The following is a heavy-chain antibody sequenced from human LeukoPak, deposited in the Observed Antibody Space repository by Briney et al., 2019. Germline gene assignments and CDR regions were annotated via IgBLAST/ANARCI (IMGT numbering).Heavy chain of an antibody. V-gene: IGHV4-34*01. Sequence: SETLSLTCAVYGGSFSGYYWSWIRQPPGKGLEWIGEINHSGSTNYNPSLKSRVTISVDTSKNQFSLKLSSVTAADTAVYYCASGRYRGGYAIWGTFDYWGQGTLVTVSS. J-gene: IGHJ4*02. CDR3: ASGRYRGGYAIWGTFDY. CDR1: GGSFSGYY. CDR2: INHSGST. D-gene: IGHD5-12*01.